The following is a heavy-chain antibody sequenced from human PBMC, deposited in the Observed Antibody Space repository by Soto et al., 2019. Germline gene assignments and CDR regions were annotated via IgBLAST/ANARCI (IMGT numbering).Heavy chain of an antibody. CDR2: IYYSGST. D-gene: IGHD3-10*01. V-gene: IGHV4-59*01. J-gene: IGHJ6*02. CDR1: GGSISSYY. CDR3: ATGGGRFNYGMDV. Sequence: PSETLSLTCTVSGGSISSYYWSWIRQPPGKRLEWIGYIYYSGSTNYNPSLKSRVTISVDTSKNQLSLKLSSVTPADTAVYYCATGGGRFNYGMDVWGQGTTVTVSS.